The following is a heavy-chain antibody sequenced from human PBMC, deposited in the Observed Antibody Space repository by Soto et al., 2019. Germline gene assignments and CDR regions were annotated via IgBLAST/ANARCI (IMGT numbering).Heavy chain of an antibody. V-gene: IGHV1-69*01. CDR3: ARGGDSALNRGMDV. D-gene: IGHD3-22*01. Sequence: LVQSGAEVKKPGSSVKVSXXXXXGTFSSYAIXXXXXXXXXXXXWXGGIIPIFGTANYAQKFQGRVTITADESTSTAYMELSSLRSEDTAVYYCARGGDSALNRGMDVWGQGTTVTVSS. J-gene: IGHJ6*02. CDR2: IIPIFGTA. CDR1: XGTFSSYA.